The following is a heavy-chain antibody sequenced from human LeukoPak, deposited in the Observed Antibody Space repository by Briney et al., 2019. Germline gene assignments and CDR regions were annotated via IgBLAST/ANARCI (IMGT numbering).Heavy chain of an antibody. D-gene: IGHD6-19*01. CDR2: IDSGGYT. CDR3: ARGGSGWYAFDS. CDR1: RLTVSSSY. J-gene: IGHJ4*02. V-gene: IGHV3-66*01. Sequence: GGSLRLSCSAYRLTVSSSYSNWVRQAPGKGLEWVSLIDSGGYTYYEDSGKGRFTISGDNSKNTLYLQMSSLRVEDTAVYYCARGGSGWYAFDSWGQGTLVTVSS.